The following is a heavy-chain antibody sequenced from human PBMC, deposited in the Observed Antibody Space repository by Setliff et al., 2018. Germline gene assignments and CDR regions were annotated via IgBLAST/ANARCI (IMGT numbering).Heavy chain of an antibody. CDR3: ARDKGYDSSGYYFYYYYYMDV. Sequence: GASVKVSCKASGYTFTDYAMHWVRQAPGQGLEWMGWINPGNGNTKYSQKFQGRVTITRDTSASTAYMELSSLRSEDMAVYYCARDKGYDSSGYYFYYYYYMDVWGKGTTVTVSS. V-gene: IGHV1-3*01. D-gene: IGHD3-22*01. CDR2: INPGNGNT. CDR1: GYTFTDYA. J-gene: IGHJ6*03.